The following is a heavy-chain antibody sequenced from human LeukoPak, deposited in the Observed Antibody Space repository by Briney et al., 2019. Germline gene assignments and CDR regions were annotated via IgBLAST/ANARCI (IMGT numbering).Heavy chain of an antibody. CDR1: GYTLTELS. V-gene: IGHV1-24*01. J-gene: IGHJ4*02. CDR3: ATVHLAVAGSAYFDY. Sequence: VASVKVSCKVSGYTLTELSMHWVRQAPGKGLEWMGGFDSEDGETIYAQKFQGRVTMTEDTSTDTAYMELSSLRSEDTAVYYCATVHLAVAGSAYFDYWGQGTLVTVSS. CDR2: FDSEDGET. D-gene: IGHD6-19*01.